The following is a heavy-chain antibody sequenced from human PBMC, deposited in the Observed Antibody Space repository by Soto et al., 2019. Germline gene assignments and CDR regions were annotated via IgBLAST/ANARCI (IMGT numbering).Heavy chain of an antibody. Sequence: VGSLRLSSAASGFTVSSNYMSWVRQAPGKGLEWVSVIYSGGSTYYTDSVKGRFTISRDNSKNTLYLQMNSLRAEDTAVYYCARELYWSSTSCYGIDLWVQGTRVTVSS. CDR1: GFTVSSNY. CDR2: IYSGGST. D-gene: IGHD2-2*01. J-gene: IGHJ6*02. CDR3: ARELYWSSTSCYGIDL. V-gene: IGHV3-53*01.